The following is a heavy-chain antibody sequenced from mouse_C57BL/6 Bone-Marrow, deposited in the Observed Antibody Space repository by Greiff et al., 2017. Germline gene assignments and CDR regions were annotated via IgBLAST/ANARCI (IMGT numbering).Heavy chain of an antibody. Sequence: QVQLQQPGAELVRPGTSVKLSCKASGYTFTSYWMHWVKQRPGQGLEWIGVIDPSDSYTNYNQKFKGKATLTVDTSSSTAYMQLSSLTSEDSAVYCCAREDYYGSSYRFAYWGQGTLVTVSA. CDR1: GYTFTSYW. V-gene: IGHV1-59*01. D-gene: IGHD1-1*01. CDR2: IDPSDSYT. J-gene: IGHJ3*01. CDR3: AREDYYGSSYRFAY.